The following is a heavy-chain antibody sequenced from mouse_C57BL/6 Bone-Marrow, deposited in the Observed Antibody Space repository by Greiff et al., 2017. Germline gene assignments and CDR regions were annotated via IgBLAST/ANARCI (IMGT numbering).Heavy chain of an antibody. CDR1: GFNIKNTY. D-gene: IGHD2-2*01. Sequence: VQLQQSVAELVRPGASVKLSCTASGFNIKNTYMHWVKQRPEQGLEWIGRIDPANGNTNYAPKFQGKATITADTSSNTAYLQLSSLTSANTAIYYCARRGYYGYEDFGYWGQGTTLTVSS. CDR2: IDPANGNT. CDR3: ARRGYYGYEDFGY. J-gene: IGHJ2*01. V-gene: IGHV14-3*01.